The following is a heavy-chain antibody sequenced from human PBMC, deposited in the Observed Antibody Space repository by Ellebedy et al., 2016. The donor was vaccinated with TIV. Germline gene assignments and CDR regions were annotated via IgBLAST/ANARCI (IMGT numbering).Heavy chain of an antibody. V-gene: IGHV4-38-2*02. J-gene: IGHJ6*03. CDR1: GYFISDGYY. CDR2: GYHSGST. CDR3: ARDGTVLVPAADMDV. D-gene: IGHD2-2*01. Sequence: SETLSLTCTVSGYFISDGYYWGWIRPPPGKGLEWIGSGYHSGSTFYNPSLKSRVSISVDTTKNQFSLRLASVTSADTAGYYCARDGTVLVPAADMDVWGKGTTVTVSS.